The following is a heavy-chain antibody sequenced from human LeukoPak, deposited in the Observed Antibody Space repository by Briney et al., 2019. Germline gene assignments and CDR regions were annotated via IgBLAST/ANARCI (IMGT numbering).Heavy chain of an antibody. J-gene: IGHJ6*02. V-gene: IGHV1-2*02. CDR1: GYTFTGHY. CDR3: ARDGLVVIGGTRYYYGMDV. Sequence: ASVKVSCKASGYTFTGHYIHWVRQAPGQGLEWMGWISPNSGGTSYAQNFQGRVTLTRDTSISTVYMELKRLRSDDTALYYCARDGLVVIGGTRYYYGMDVWGQGTTVTVS. D-gene: IGHD2-15*01. CDR2: ISPNSGGT.